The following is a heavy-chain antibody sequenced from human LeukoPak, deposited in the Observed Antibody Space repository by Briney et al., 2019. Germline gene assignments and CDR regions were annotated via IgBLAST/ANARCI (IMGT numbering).Heavy chain of an antibody. CDR2: ISGSGSTI. Sequence: PGGSLRLSCVASGFTFSSYELNWVRQAPGKGLEWVSYISGSGSTIYYADSVKGRFTLSRDNAKNSLYLQLNSLRAEDTAVYFCARLSGEATYFDYWGQGTLVTVSS. V-gene: IGHV3-48*03. D-gene: IGHD3-10*02. CDR3: ARLSGEATYFDY. J-gene: IGHJ4*02. CDR1: GFTFSSYE.